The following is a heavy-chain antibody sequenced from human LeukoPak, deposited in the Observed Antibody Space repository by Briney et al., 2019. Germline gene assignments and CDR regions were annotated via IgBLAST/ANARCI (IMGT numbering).Heavy chain of an antibody. CDR3: AKVKQPLYYFDY. Sequence: GGSLRLSCAASGFTFSSYGMHWVRRAPGKGLEWVAFIRYDGSNKYYADSVKGRFTISRDNSKNTLYLQMNSLRAEDTAVYYCAKVKQPLYYFDYWGQGTLVTVSS. D-gene: IGHD6-13*01. J-gene: IGHJ4*02. V-gene: IGHV3-30*02. CDR2: IRYDGSNK. CDR1: GFTFSSYG.